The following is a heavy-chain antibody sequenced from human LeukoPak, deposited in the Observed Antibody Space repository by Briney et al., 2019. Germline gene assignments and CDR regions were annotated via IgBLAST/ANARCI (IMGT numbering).Heavy chain of an antibody. Sequence: PGGSLRLSCAASGFTFSSYSMNWVRQPPGKGLEWIGSIYYSGSTYYNPSLKSRVTISVDTSKNQFSLKLSSVTAADTAVYYCARDSDYYGSGIWGQGTMVTVSS. J-gene: IGHJ3*02. CDR3: ARDSDYYGSGI. CDR2: IYYSGST. V-gene: IGHV4-39*07. D-gene: IGHD3-10*01. CDR1: GFTFSSYS.